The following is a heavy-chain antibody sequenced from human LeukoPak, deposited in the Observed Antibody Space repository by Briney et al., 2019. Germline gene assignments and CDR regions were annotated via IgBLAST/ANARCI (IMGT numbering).Heavy chain of an antibody. CDR3: ARDTPITFGGVIVYFDY. V-gene: IGHV1-8*01. CDR1: GYTFTSYD. D-gene: IGHD3-16*02. CDR2: MNPNSGNT. J-gene: IGHJ4*02. Sequence: ASVKVSCKASGYTFTSYDINWVRQATGQGLEWMGWMNPNSGNTGYAQKFQDRVTMTRNTSISTAYMELSSLRSEDTAVYYCARDTPITFGGVIVYFDYWGQGTLVTVSS.